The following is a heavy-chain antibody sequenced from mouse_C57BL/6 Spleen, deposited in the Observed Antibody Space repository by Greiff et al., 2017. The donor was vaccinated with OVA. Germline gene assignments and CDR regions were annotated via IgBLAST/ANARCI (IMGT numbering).Heavy chain of an antibody. Sequence: QVQLKESGAELVRPGSSVKLSCKASGYTFTSYWMHWVKQRPIQGLEWIGNIDPSDSETHYNQKFKDKATLTVDKSSSTAYMQLSSLTSEDSAVYYCARSYYYGSRYYFDYWGQGTTLTVSS. D-gene: IGHD1-1*01. J-gene: IGHJ2*01. CDR2: IDPSDSET. CDR3: ARSYYYGSRYYFDY. V-gene: IGHV1-52*01. CDR1: GYTFTSYW.